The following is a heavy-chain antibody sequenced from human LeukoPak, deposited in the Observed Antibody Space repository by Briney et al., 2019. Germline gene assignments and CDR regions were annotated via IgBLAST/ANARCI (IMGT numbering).Heavy chain of an antibody. J-gene: IGHJ6*02. CDR1: GYNFVGYW. Sequence: TGESLKISCKGSGYNFVGYWIAWVRQMPGEGLEWMGVIYPGDSDTRYSPSFQGQVTISADESISTAYLQWSRLRASDTAMYYCARDRAVAGTSGDYYFYGLDVWGQGTTVTVSS. CDR2: IYPGDSDT. D-gene: IGHD6-19*01. V-gene: IGHV5-51*01. CDR3: ARDRAVAGTSGDYYFYGLDV.